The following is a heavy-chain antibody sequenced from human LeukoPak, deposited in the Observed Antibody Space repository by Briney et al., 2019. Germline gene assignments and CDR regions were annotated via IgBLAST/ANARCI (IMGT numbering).Heavy chain of an antibody. D-gene: IGHD5-18*01. CDR1: GYSFTSYW. Sequence: GESLKISCKGSGYSFTSYWISWVRQMPGKGLEWMGRIDPSDSYTNYSPSFQGHVTISADKSISIAYLQWSSLKASDTAMYYCARQTVDTAMVYYYYGMDVWGQGTTVTVSS. V-gene: IGHV5-10-1*01. J-gene: IGHJ6*02. CDR3: ARQTVDTAMVYYYYGMDV. CDR2: IDPSDSYT.